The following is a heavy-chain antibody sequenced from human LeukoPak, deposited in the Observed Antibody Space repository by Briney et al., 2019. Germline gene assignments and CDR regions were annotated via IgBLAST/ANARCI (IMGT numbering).Heavy chain of an antibody. Sequence: GGSLRLSCAASGFTFSSYAMSWVRQAPGKGLEWVSVISAIGGTIYYVDSVKGRFTIPRDNSKNTLYLQMNSLRAEDTAIYYCAKDSRGRRGDYFDYWGQGTLVTVSS. CDR3: AKDSRGRRGDYFDY. V-gene: IGHV3-23*01. D-gene: IGHD3-16*01. CDR1: GFTFSSYA. J-gene: IGHJ4*02. CDR2: ISAIGGTI.